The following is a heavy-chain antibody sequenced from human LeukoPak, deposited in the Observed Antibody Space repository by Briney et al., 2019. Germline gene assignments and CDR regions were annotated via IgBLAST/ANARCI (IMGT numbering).Heavy chain of an antibody. CDR1: GGSITSSTYY. CDR3: ARGRWISGTYYNFDY. J-gene: IGHJ4*02. V-gene: IGHV4-39*07. Sequence: SETLSLTCSVSGGSITSSTYYRGWIRQPPGKGLEWIATINYSGTTHYNPSLKSRVTTSADTSNNQFSLKLNSVTAADTAVYHCARGRWISGTYYNFDYWGQGTLVTVSS. D-gene: IGHD1-26*01. CDR2: INYSGTT.